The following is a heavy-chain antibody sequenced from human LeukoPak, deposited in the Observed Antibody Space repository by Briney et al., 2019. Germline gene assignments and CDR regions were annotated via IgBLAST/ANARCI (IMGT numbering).Heavy chain of an antibody. Sequence: GGSLRLSCVGSGFTFRSHAMSWVRQAPEKGLEFVSGIYENGGTTYYADSVKGRFTISRDNSKNTLYLQMNSLRAEDTAVYYCAKDLAYSNYDLKYGMDVWGQGTTVTVSS. J-gene: IGHJ6*02. D-gene: IGHD4-11*01. CDR1: GFTFRSHA. V-gene: IGHV3-23*01. CDR2: IYENGGTT. CDR3: AKDLAYSNYDLKYGMDV.